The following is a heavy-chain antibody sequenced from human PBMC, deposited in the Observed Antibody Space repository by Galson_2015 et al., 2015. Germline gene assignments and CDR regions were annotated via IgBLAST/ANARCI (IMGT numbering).Heavy chain of an antibody. J-gene: IGHJ4*02. Sequence: CKASGYTFTSYYMHWVRQAPGQGLEWMGIINPSGGSTSYAQKFQGRVTMTRDTSTSTVYMELSSLRSEDTAVYYCAAIGKQLAHFDYWGQGTLVTVSS. CDR3: AAIGKQLAHFDY. D-gene: IGHD6-6*01. CDR1: GYTFTSYY. V-gene: IGHV1-46*01. CDR2: INPSGGST.